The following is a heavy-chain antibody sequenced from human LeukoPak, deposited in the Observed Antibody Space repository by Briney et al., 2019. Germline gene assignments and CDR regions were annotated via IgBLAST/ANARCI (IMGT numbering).Heavy chain of an antibody. CDR1: GFTFSSYA. CDR2: ISGSGGST. V-gene: IGHV3-23*01. D-gene: IGHD6-19*01. CDR3: AASRSEQGIAVADMGY. J-gene: IGHJ4*02. Sequence: PGGSLRLSCAASGFTFSSYAMSWVRQAPGKGLEWVSAISGSGGSTYYADSVKGRFTISRDNSKNTLYLQMNSLRAEDTAVYYCAASRSEQGIAVADMGYWGQGTLVTVSS.